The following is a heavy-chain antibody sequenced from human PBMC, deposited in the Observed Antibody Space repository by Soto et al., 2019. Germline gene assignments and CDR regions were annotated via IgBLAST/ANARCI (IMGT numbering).Heavy chain of an antibody. CDR3: AKVGGIPGHYYFDY. J-gene: IGHJ4*02. D-gene: IGHD6-13*01. Sequence: GGSLRLSCAACGFTFSSYSISWVRQAPWKGLEWVSAISGSGVSTYYADSVKGRFTISRDNSKNTLYLQMNSLRAEDTAVYYCAKVGGIPGHYYFDYWGQRTLVAVSS. CDR1: GFTFSSYS. CDR2: ISGSGVST. V-gene: IGHV3-23*01.